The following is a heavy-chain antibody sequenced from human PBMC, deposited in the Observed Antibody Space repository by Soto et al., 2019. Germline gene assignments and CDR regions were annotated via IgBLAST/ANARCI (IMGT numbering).Heavy chain of an antibody. V-gene: IGHV1-69*13. CDR3: ARDRWYSSSSAYYYYGMDV. Sequence: SVKVSCKASGGTFSSYAISWVRQAPGQGLEWMGGIIPIFGTANYAQKFQGRVTITADESTSTAYMELSSLRSEDTAVYYCARDRWYSSSSAYYYYGMDVWGQGTTVTVSS. D-gene: IGHD6-6*01. J-gene: IGHJ6*02. CDR2: IIPIFGTA. CDR1: GGTFSSYA.